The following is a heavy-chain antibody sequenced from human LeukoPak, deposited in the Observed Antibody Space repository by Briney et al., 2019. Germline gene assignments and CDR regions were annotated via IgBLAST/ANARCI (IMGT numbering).Heavy chain of an antibody. Sequence: ASVKVSCKASGYTFTGYYMHWVRQAPGQGLEWMGWINPNSGGTNYAQKFQGRVTMTRDTSISTAYMELGRLRSDDTAVYYCARVVKSGYDPFDYWGQGTLVTVSS. CDR2: INPNSGGT. CDR1: GYTFTGYY. J-gene: IGHJ4*02. CDR3: ARVVKSGYDPFDY. D-gene: IGHD5-12*01. V-gene: IGHV1-2*02.